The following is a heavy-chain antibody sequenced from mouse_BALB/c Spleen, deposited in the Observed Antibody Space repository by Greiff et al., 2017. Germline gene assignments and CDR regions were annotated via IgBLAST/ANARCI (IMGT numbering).Heavy chain of an antibody. J-gene: IGHJ4*01. Sequence: QVQLQQSGAELAKPGASVKMSCKASGYTFTSYWMHWVKQRPGQGLEWIGYINPSTGYTEYNQKFKDKATLTADKSSSTAYMQLSSLTSEDSAVYYCARHYGFYAMDDWGQGTSVTVSS. D-gene: IGHD1-1*01. CDR3: ARHYGFYAMDD. V-gene: IGHV1-7*01. CDR2: INPSTGYT. CDR1: GYTFTSYW.